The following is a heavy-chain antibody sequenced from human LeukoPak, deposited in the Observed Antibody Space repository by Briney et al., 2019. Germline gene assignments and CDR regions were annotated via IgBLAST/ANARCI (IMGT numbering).Heavy chain of an antibody. CDR2: IYYSGST. Sequence: ETVSLTCTVPGGSISSYYWSWIRQPPGKGLEWIGYIYYSGSTNYNPSLKSRVTISVDTSKNQFSLKLSSVTAADTAVYYCARDDMKRAFDIWGQGTMVTVSS. J-gene: IGHJ3*02. CDR3: ARDDMKRAFDI. CDR1: GGSISSYY. V-gene: IGHV4-59*01. D-gene: IGHD3-9*01.